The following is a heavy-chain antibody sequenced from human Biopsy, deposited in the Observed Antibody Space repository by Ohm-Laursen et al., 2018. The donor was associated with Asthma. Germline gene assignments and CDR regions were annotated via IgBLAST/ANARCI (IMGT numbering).Heavy chain of an antibody. J-gene: IGHJ4*02. D-gene: IGHD1-1*01. CDR1: GDSLTERS. V-gene: IGHV1-24*01. CDR2: FDIEDGEA. CDR3: ATDLWNPRKDYDY. Sequence: ASVKVSCKVSGDSLTERSIHWVRQAPGKGLEWMGGFDIEDGEASYAQKFKGRVTLTEDPSTDTVYMEVSSLRSDDTAVYYCATDLWNPRKDYDYWGQGTLVTVSS.